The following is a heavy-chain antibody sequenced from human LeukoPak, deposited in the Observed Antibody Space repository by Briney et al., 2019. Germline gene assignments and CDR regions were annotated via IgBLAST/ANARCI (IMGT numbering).Heavy chain of an antibody. CDR2: IYYSGST. CDR3: ARRGYCSSTSCYEYWFDP. V-gene: IGHV4-39*01. J-gene: IGHJ5*02. CDR1: GGSISSSSYY. Sequence: SETLSLTCTVSGGSISSSSYYWGWIRQPPGKGLGWLGIIYYSGSTYYNPSLKSRLTISVDTSKNQFSLKLSSVTATDTAVYYCARRGYCSSTSCYEYWFDPWGQGTLVTVSS. D-gene: IGHD2-2*01.